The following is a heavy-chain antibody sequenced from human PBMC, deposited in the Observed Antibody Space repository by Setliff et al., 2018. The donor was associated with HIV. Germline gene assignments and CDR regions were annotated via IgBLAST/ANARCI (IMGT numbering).Heavy chain of an antibody. CDR3: ARPGRSNYWDSFDY. CDR1: GFTFSTYW. D-gene: IGHD3-10*01. J-gene: IGHJ4*02. Sequence: GGSLRLSCAASGFTFSTYWMSWVRQAPGKGLEWVANINQYGSEKYYVDSVKGRFTISRDNAKKSLDLQMNSLRVDDTAVYYCARPGRSNYWDSFDYWGQGILVTVTS. CDR2: INQYGSEK. V-gene: IGHV3-7*01.